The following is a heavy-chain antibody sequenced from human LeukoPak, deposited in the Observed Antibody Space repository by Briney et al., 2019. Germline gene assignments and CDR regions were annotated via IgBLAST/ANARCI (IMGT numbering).Heavy chain of an antibody. Sequence: PGGSLRLSCAASGFTFSSYSMNWVRQAPGKGLEWVSYISSSSSTIYYADSVKGRFTISRDNSKNTLYLQMNSLRAEDTAVYYCAKDIEVRGSQGMDVWGKGTTVTISS. J-gene: IGHJ6*03. CDR2: ISSSSSTI. CDR3: AKDIEVRGSQGMDV. D-gene: IGHD2-2*01. CDR1: GFTFSSYS. V-gene: IGHV3-48*01.